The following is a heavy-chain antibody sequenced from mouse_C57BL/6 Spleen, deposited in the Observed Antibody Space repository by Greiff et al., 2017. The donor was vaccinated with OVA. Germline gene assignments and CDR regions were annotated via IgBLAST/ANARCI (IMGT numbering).Heavy chain of an antibody. CDR2: IYPGDGDT. J-gene: IGHJ1*03. V-gene: IGHV1-82*01. Sequence: QVQLQQSGPELVKPGASVKISCKASGYAFSSSWMNWVKQRPGKGLEWIGRIYPGDGDTNYNGKFKGKATLTADKSSSTAYMQLSSLTSEDSAVYFGARSAGTNWYFDVWGTGTTVTVSS. CDR1: GYAFSSSW. CDR3: ARSAGTNWYFDV. D-gene: IGHD4-1*01.